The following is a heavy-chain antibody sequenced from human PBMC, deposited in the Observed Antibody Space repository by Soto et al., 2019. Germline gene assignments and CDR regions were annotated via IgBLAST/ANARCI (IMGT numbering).Heavy chain of an antibody. Sequence: GGSLRLSCAASGFTFSSYGIHWVRQAPGKGLEWVAVISYDGSNKYYADSVKGRFTISRDNSKNTLYLQMNSLRAEDTAVYYCAKWDEYSSSPFDYWGQGTLVTVSS. CDR2: ISYDGSNK. CDR3: AKWDEYSSSPFDY. CDR1: GFTFSSYG. J-gene: IGHJ4*02. V-gene: IGHV3-30*18. D-gene: IGHD6-6*01.